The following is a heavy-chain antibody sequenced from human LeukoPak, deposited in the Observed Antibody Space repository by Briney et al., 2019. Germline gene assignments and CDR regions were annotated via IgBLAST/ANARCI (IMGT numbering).Heavy chain of an antibody. J-gene: IGHJ3*02. CDR1: GFSFSSYG. V-gene: IGHV3-30*03. Sequence: GGSLRLSCAASGFSFSSYGMHWVRQAPGKGLEWVAVISYDGDNKYYADSVNGRFTISRDNSKNTLSLQMDSLRAEDTAVYYCASATRYYDSSGWGAFDIWGQGTMVTVSS. D-gene: IGHD3-22*01. CDR3: ASATRYYDSSGWGAFDI. CDR2: ISYDGDNK.